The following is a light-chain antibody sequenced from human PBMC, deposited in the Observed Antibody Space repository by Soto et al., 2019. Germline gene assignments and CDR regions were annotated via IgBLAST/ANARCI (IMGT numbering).Light chain of an antibody. J-gene: IGLJ1*01. CDR3: ISYKTDDTFV. CDR2: EAT. CDR1: RSDIGASNS. V-gene: IGLV2-14*01. Sequence: QSVLTHPASVSWSPGQSITISCAGTRSDIGASNSVSWYQHLPGRSPTLIIYEATNRPSGVSERFSGSKAGDTASLTISGLQADDESEYFCISYKTDDTFVFGGGTKVTVL.